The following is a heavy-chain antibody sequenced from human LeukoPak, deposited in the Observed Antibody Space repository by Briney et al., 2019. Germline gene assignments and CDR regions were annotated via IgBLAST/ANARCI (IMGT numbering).Heavy chain of an antibody. CDR1: GGSISSYY. D-gene: IGHD2-2*01. V-gene: IGHV4-59*08. Sequence: SETLSLTCTVSGGSISSYYWSWIRQPPGKGLEWIGYIYYSGSTNYNPSLKSRVTISVDTSKNQFSLKLSSVTAADTAVYYCARLGDIVVVPAAGSWFDPWGQGTLVTVSS. CDR2: IYYSGST. CDR3: ARLGDIVVVPAAGSWFDP. J-gene: IGHJ5*02.